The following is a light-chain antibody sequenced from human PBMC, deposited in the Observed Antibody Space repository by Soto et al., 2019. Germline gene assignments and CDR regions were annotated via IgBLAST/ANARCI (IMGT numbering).Light chain of an antibody. V-gene: IGKV4-1*01. CDR2: WAS. Sequence: LVMTESPASLAVSLGERATIDCNSSQNILYSSNNKNYLAWYQQKPGQPPKLLIYWASTRESGVPDRFSGSGSGTDFTLTISSLQAEDVAVYYCQQYYTTPPMYTFGQGTKVDI. CDR3: QQYYTTPPMYT. J-gene: IGKJ2*01. CDR1: QNILYSSNNKNY.